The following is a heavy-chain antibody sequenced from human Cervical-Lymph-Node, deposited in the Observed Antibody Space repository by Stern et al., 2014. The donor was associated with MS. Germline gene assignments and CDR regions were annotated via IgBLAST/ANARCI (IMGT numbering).Heavy chain of an antibody. D-gene: IGHD6-13*01. CDR2: ISAYNGNT. CDR1: GYTFTSYG. J-gene: IGHJ6*02. Sequence: QVQLMQSGAEVKKPGASVKVSCKASGYTFTSYGISWVRQAPGQGLEWMGWISAYNGNTNYAQKLQGRVTMTTDTSTSTAYIELRSLRSDDTAVYYCARADSSSWYLPGMDVWGQGTTVTVSS. V-gene: IGHV1-18*04. CDR3: ARADSSSWYLPGMDV.